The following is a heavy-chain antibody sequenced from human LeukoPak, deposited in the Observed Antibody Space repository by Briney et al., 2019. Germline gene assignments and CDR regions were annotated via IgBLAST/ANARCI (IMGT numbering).Heavy chain of an antibody. Sequence: GGSLTLSCAASGFTFSTYSLNWVRQAPGKGLEWVSSISSSNSFIYYADSVKGRFTISRDNAKNSLYLQMNSLRAEDTAVYYCVRVDHSLGKTYFDYWGQGTLVTVSS. J-gene: IGHJ4*02. CDR3: VRVDHSLGKTYFDY. D-gene: IGHD2-21*01. V-gene: IGHV3-21*01. CDR2: ISSSNSFI. CDR1: GFTFSTYS.